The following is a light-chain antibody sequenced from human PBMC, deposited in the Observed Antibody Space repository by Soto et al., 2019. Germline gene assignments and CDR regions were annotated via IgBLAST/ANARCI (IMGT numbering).Light chain of an antibody. CDR1: SSDIASYKF. Sequence: QSVLTQPASVSGSPGQSITISCTGTSSDIASYKFVSWFQHHPGKAPKLLIYEVNNRPSGISNRFSGSKSGNTASLTISGLHPEDEANYFCSSATNTDTLVVFGGGPKLTVL. V-gene: IGLV2-14*01. CDR3: SSATNTDTLVV. CDR2: EVN. J-gene: IGLJ2*01.